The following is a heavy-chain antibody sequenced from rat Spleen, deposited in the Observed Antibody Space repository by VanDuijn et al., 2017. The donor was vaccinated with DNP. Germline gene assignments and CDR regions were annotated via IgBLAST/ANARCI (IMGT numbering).Heavy chain of an antibody. Sequence: QLQESGPGLVKPSQSLSLTCFVTGFSITSGHRWNWIRKFPGNKLEWMAYINNAGNTNYNPSLKSRISITRDTSKNQFFLQLNSVSPEDTATYYCARWKIGPHYFDYWGQGVMVTVSS. CDR3: ARWKIGPHYFDY. CDR1: GFSITSGHR. CDR2: INNAGNT. D-gene: IGHD1-5*01. J-gene: IGHJ2*01. V-gene: IGHV3-3*01.